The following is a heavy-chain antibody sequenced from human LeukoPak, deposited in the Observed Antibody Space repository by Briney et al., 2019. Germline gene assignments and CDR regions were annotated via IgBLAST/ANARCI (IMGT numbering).Heavy chain of an antibody. CDR3: ARPRYTNSQDAFDI. J-gene: IGHJ3*02. V-gene: IGHV1-46*01. CDR1: GYTLTTYF. D-gene: IGHD3-9*01. Sequence: GASVKVSCKASGYTLTTYFLHWVRQAPGQGLEWMGIIDPSSGGSTSAQKFQVRATMTRDMSTSTVYMELSSLTSEDTAVYYCARPRYTNSQDAFDIWGQGTMVAVSS. CDR2: IDPSSGGS.